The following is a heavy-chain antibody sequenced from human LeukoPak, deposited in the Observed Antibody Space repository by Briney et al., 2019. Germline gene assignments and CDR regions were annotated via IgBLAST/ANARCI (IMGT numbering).Heavy chain of an antibody. J-gene: IGHJ5*02. Sequence: PGGSLRLSCSASGFTFSTYWMSWVRQAPGKGLEWVANMKRDGSEIYYVDSVKGRFTISRDNAKNSLYLQMNSLRAEDTAVYYCASFCWETQLGGFDPWGQGPLVTVSS. CDR2: MKRDGSEI. V-gene: IGHV3-7*01. D-gene: IGHD6-6*01. CDR3: ASFCWETQLGGFDP. CDR1: GFTFSTYW.